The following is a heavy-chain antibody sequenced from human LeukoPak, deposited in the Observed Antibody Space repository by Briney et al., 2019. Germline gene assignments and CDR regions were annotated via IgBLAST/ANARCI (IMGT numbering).Heavy chain of an antibody. J-gene: IGHJ4*02. V-gene: IGHV5-51*01. Sequence: GESLKISCKGSGYIFASYWIGWVRQMPGRGLEWMGIIYPGNSDIRYSPTFQGQVTISADKSISTAYLQWSSRKASDTAIYYCARLTMVRTVLGYWGQGTLVTVSS. D-gene: IGHD3-10*01. CDR1: GYIFASYW. CDR3: ARLTMVRTVLGY. CDR2: IYPGNSDI.